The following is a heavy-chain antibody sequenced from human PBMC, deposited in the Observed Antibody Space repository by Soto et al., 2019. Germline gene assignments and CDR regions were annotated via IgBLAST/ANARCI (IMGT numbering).Heavy chain of an antibody. J-gene: IGHJ4*02. D-gene: IGHD3-10*01. CDR3: ARVPYYYGSGSYYNPDY. CDR2: ISDSGGTR. V-gene: IGHV3-48*03. CDR1: GFSFSSFE. Sequence: HPGGSLRLSCAASGFSFSSFEMVWGRQTPGRCLEWISYISDSGGTRHYADSVKGRFTISRDNAENSLYLQVDNLRDEDTAVYYCARVPYYYGSGSYYNPDYWGQGXLVTVYS.